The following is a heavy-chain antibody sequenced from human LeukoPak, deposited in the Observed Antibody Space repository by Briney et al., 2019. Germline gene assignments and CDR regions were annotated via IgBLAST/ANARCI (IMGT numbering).Heavy chain of an antibody. CDR2: IKQDGSEK. J-gene: IGHJ6*03. CDR3: ARGNSAGWYEYMDV. CDR1: GFTFSSYW. Sequence: PGGSLRLSCAASGFTFSSYWMSWVRQAPGKGLEWVANIKQDGSEKYYVDSVKGRFTISRDNAKNSLYLQMNSLRAEDTAVYYCARGNSAGWYEYMDVWGKGTTVIVSS. V-gene: IGHV3-7*01. D-gene: IGHD6-19*01.